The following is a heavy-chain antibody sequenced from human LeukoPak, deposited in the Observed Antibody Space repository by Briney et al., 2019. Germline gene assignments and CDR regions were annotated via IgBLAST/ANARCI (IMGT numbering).Heavy chain of an antibody. D-gene: IGHD4-17*01. J-gene: IGHJ4*02. Sequence: ASVKVSCKASGYTFTDYYIHWVRQAPGQGLEWMGGINSNSGYTKYPQKFQGRVTVTRDTSINTAYMDLTGLTSDDTAIYYCARDESMFYGDYFDDWGQGTLVTVSS. CDR1: GYTFTDYY. V-gene: IGHV1-2*02. CDR2: INSNSGYT. CDR3: ARDESMFYGDYFDD.